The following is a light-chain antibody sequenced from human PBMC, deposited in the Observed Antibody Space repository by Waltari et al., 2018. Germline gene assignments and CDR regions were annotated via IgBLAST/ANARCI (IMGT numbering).Light chain of an antibody. CDR2: EAP. Sequence: DIQMTQSPSTLSASVGDRATITCRASQSIRSSLAWYQQKPGKAPKSLLYEAPSLESGVPARFSGSGSGTEFTLTSSSLQPDDFATYFCQQYDAYALTFGGGTKVEIK. CDR3: QQYDAYALT. J-gene: IGKJ4*01. CDR1: QSIRSS. V-gene: IGKV1-5*03.